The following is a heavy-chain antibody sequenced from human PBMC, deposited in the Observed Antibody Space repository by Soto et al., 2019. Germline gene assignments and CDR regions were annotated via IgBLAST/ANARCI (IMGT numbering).Heavy chain of an antibody. Sequence: EVQLVESGGGLIQPGGSLRLSCAASGFTVSRNYMTWVRQAPGKGLEWVSVIYSGGATYYADSVKGRFTISRDNSKNTLYLQMNSLIVEDTAVYYCARTGGQQLVYFDYWGQGTLVTVSS. CDR1: GFTVSRNY. CDR2: IYSGGAT. J-gene: IGHJ4*02. D-gene: IGHD6-13*01. CDR3: ARTGGQQLVYFDY. V-gene: IGHV3-53*01.